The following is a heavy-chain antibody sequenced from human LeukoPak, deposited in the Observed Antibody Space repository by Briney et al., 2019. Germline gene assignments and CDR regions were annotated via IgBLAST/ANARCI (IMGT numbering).Heavy chain of an antibody. J-gene: IGHJ6*02. CDR3: ARGGSRHGMDV. V-gene: IGHV3-48*01. CDR2: ISSSSSTI. D-gene: IGHD2-15*01. Sequence: GGPLRLSCAASGFTFSSYSMNWVRQAPGKGLEWVSYISSSSSTIYYADSVKGRFTISRDNAKNSLYLQMNSLRAEDTAVYYCARGGSRHGMDVWGQGTTVTVSS. CDR1: GFTFSSYS.